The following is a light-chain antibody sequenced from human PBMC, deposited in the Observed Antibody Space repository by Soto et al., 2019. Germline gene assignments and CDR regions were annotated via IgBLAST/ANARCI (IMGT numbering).Light chain of an antibody. CDR2: GAS. Sequence: EIVLTQSPGTLSLSPGERATLSCRASQSVSSSYLAWYQQKPGQAPRLLISGASTRATGIPARFSGGGSGTDFTLTISRLEPEDFAVYYCQQFSSYPLTFGGGTKVDIK. CDR1: QSVSSSY. V-gene: IGKV3-20*01. J-gene: IGKJ4*01. CDR3: QQFSSYPLT.